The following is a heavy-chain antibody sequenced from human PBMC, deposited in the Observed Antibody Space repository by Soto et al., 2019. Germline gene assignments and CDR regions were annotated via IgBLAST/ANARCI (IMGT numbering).Heavy chain of an antibody. CDR2: IDNSGST. V-gene: IGHV4-61*10. CDR1: GGSVSSGSYF. Sequence: SETLSLTCTVSGGSVSSGSYFCNWIRQPAGKGLEWIGRIDNSGSTNYNPSLKSRITMSADTSRNQFSLKLNSVTAADTAVYYCARGGQDFWSGPFDYWGQGALVTVSS. CDR3: ARGGQDFWSGPFDY. J-gene: IGHJ4*02. D-gene: IGHD3-3*01.